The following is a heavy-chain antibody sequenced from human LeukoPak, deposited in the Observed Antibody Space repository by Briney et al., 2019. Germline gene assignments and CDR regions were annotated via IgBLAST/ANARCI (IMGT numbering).Heavy chain of an antibody. D-gene: IGHD3-10*01. J-gene: IGHJ6*04. CDR3: ARDLWFGDLYGMDV. CDR2: ISYDGSNK. CDR1: GFTFSSYA. V-gene: IGHV3-30*04. Sequence: GRSLRLSCAASGFTFSSYAMHWVRQAPGKGLEWVAVISYDGSNKYYADSVKGRFTTSRDNSKNTLYLQMNSLRAEDTAVYYCARDLWFGDLYGMDVWGKGTTVTVSS.